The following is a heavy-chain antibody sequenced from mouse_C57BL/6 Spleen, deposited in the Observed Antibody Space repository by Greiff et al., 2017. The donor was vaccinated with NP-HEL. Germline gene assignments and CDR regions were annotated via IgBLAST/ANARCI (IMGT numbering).Heavy chain of an antibody. CDR3: TGHSTTPFAY. Sequence: EVQLQQSGAELVRPGASVKLSCTASGFNIKDYYMHWVKQRPEQGLEWIGRIDPEDGDTEYAPQFQGKATMTADTSSNTAYLQHSSLTSEETAVYYSTGHSTTPFAYWGQGTLVTVSA. J-gene: IGHJ3*01. CDR2: IDPEDGDT. CDR1: GFNIKDYY. V-gene: IGHV14-1*01. D-gene: IGHD1-1*01.